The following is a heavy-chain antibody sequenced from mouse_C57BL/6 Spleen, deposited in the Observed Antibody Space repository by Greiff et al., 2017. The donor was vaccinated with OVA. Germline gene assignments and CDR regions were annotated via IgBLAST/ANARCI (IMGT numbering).Heavy chain of an antibody. CDR2: INPNNGGT. CDR3: ARLGYLYWYFDV. J-gene: IGHJ1*03. V-gene: IGHV1-26*01. Sequence: VQLQQSGPELVKPGASVKISCKASGYTFTDYYMNWVKQSHGKSLEWIGDINPNNGGTSYNQKFKGKATLTVEKSSSTAYMELRSLTSEDSAVYYCARLGYLYWYFDVWGTGTTVTVSS. CDR1: GYTFTDYY. D-gene: IGHD3-3*01.